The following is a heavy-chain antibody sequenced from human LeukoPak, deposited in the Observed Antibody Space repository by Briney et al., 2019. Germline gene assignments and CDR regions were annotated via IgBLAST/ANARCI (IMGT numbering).Heavy chain of an antibody. CDR1: GGSISSSNW. V-gene: IGHV4-4*02. CDR2: IYHSGST. Sequence: SETLSLTCAVSGGSISSSNWWSWVRQPPGKGLEWIGEIYHSGSTNYNPSLKSRVTISVDTSKNQFSLKLSSVTAADTAVYYCARGYRQYYFDYWGQGTLVTVSS. J-gene: IGHJ4*02. CDR3: ARGYRQYYFDY. D-gene: IGHD3-22*01.